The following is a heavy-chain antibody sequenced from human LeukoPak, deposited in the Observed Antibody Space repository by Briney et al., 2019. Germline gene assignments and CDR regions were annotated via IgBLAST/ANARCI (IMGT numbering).Heavy chain of an antibody. CDR2: IYPGDSDT. D-gene: IGHD6-13*01. Sequence: GESLKISCKGSGYSFTSYWIGWVRQMPGKGLEWMGIIYPGDSDTRYSPSFQGQVTISADKSISTAYLQWSSLKASDTAMYYCARHGGRASSWYSEWFDPWGQGTLVTVSS. J-gene: IGHJ5*02. CDR1: GYSFTSYW. V-gene: IGHV5-51*01. CDR3: ARHGGRASSWYSEWFDP.